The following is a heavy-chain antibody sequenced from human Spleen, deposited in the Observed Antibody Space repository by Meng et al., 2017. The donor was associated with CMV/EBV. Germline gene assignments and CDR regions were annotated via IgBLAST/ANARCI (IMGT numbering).Heavy chain of an antibody. CDR3: ARAQPQQLVHDY. CDR2: IYYTGST. J-gene: IGHJ4*02. V-gene: IGHV4-59*01. Sequence: SETLSLTCSVSNDSIHDYYWSWIRQPPGKGLEWIGYIYYTGSTTYNPSLRSRVTMSIDRFKNQFSLKVTSVTAADTAVYYCARAQPQQLVHDYWGQGTLVTVSS. D-gene: IGHD6-13*01. CDR1: NDSIHDYY.